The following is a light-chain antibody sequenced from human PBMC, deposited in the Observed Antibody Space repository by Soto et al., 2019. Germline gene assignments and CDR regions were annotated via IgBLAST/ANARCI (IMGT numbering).Light chain of an antibody. V-gene: IGLV2-8*01. CDR1: SSDVGGYNY. Sequence: QSVLTQPPSASGSPGQSVTISCTGTSSDVGGYNYVSWYQQHPGKAPKLMIYEVSKRPSGVPDRFSGSKSGNTASLTVSGLQPEDEADYYCSSYAGSNNSVFGSGTNFTVL. J-gene: IGLJ1*01. CDR2: EVS. CDR3: SSYAGSNNSV.